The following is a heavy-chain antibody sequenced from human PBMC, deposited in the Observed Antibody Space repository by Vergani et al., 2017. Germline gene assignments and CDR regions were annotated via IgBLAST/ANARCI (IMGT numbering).Heavy chain of an antibody. CDR1: GGSLSSSSYY. Sequence: QLQLQESGPGLVKPSETLSLTFTVSGGSLSSSSYYWGWIRQPPGKGLEWIGSIYYSGSTYYNPSLKSRVTISVDTSKNQFSLKLSSVTAADTAVYYCATNGARESGSTPFDYWGQGTLVTVSS. D-gene: IGHD5-12*01. CDR3: ATNGARESGSTPFDY. V-gene: IGHV4-39*01. J-gene: IGHJ4*02. CDR2: IYYSGST.